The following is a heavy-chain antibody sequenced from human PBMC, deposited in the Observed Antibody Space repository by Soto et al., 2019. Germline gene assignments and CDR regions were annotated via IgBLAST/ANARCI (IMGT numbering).Heavy chain of an antibody. V-gene: IGHV4-30-4*01. D-gene: IGHD4-17*01. CDR2: IYASGST. CDR3: AREVIPLTTDWYFDL. J-gene: IGHJ2*01. Sequence: QVQLQGSGPGLVKPSETLSLTCTVSGGSISGGVYYWSWIRQPPGKGLEWIGYIYASGSTYYNPSLKSRVTISVDTSNNQFSLRLTSVTAADSAVYYCAREVIPLTTDWYFDLWGRGTLVTVSP. CDR1: GGSISGGVYY.